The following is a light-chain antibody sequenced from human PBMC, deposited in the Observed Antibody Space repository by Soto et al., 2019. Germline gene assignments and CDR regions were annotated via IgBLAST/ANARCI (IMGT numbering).Light chain of an antibody. CDR1: QSLLHSNGYNY. J-gene: IGKJ2*01. Sequence: DIVMPQSPLSLPVTPGEPATISCRSSQSLLHSNGYNYLDWYLQKPGLSPQLLISLGSNRASGVPDGFSGSGSGTDFTLKISRVEAEDVGVYYCMQALQTPYTFGQGTK. CDR3: MQALQTPYT. V-gene: IGKV2-28*01. CDR2: LGS.